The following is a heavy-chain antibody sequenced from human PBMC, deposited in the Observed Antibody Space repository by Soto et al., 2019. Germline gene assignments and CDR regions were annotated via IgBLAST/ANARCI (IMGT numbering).Heavy chain of an antibody. V-gene: IGHV1-8*01. CDR1: GYTFTSYD. CDR3: ARGIRLLRSPDY. D-gene: IGHD2-21*01. Sequence: ASVKVSCKASGYTFTSYDINWVRQATGQGLEWMGWMNPNSGNTGYAQKFQGRVTMTRNTSISTAYMELSSLRSEDTAVYYCARGIRLLRSPDYWGQGTLVTVSS. J-gene: IGHJ4*02. CDR2: MNPNSGNT.